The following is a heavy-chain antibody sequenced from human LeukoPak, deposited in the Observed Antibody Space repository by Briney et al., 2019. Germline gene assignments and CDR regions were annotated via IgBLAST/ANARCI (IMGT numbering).Heavy chain of an antibody. J-gene: IGHJ4*02. D-gene: IGHD3-22*01. CDR3: ARVSHSLIVVV. Sequence: SETLSLTCAVSGVSISNYYLSWIRQPPGKGLEWIGHIYFIGNTNYNASLKSRVTISLDTSKNHFSLKLTSVTAADTAIYYCARVSHSLIVVVWGQGTLVTVSS. V-gene: IGHV4-59*08. CDR2: IYFIGNT. CDR1: GVSISNYY.